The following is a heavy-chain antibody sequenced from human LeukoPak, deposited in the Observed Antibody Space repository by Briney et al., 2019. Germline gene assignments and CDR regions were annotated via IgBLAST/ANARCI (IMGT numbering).Heavy chain of an antibody. CDR1: GFTFSSYA. Sequence: GGSLRLSCAASGFTFSSYAMGWVRQAPGKGLEWVSVIRGSGDRTYYADSVKGRFTISRDNSKNTLYLQMNSLRAEDTAVYYCAKAAGYSSSSPFDYWGQGTLVTVSS. CDR2: IRGSGDRT. D-gene: IGHD6-6*01. V-gene: IGHV3-23*01. CDR3: AKAAGYSSSSPFDY. J-gene: IGHJ4*02.